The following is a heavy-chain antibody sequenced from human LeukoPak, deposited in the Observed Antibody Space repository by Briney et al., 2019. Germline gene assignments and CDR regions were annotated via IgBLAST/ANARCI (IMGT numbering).Heavy chain of an antibody. J-gene: IGHJ4*02. Sequence: SETLSLNCTVSGGSISSYYWSWIRQPPGKGLEWIGYIYYSGSTNYNPSLKSRVTISVDTSKNQFSLKLSSVTAADTAVYYCARDFGGSYSESGYWGQGTLVTVSS. D-gene: IGHD1-26*01. V-gene: IGHV4-59*01. CDR1: GGSISSYY. CDR2: IYYSGST. CDR3: ARDFGGSYSESGY.